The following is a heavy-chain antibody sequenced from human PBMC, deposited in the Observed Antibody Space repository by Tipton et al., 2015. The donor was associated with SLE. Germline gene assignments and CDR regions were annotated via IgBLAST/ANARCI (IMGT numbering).Heavy chain of an antibody. CDR1: GFTFSSYA. V-gene: IGHV3-30*04. D-gene: IGHD2-15*01. Sequence: SLRLSCAASGFTFSSYAMHWVRQAPGKGLEWVAVISYDGSNKYYADSVKGRFTISRDNSKNTLYLRMNSLRAEDTAVYYCARELLPYYGMDVWGQGTTVTVSS. J-gene: IGHJ6*02. CDR3: ARELLPYYGMDV. CDR2: ISYDGSNK.